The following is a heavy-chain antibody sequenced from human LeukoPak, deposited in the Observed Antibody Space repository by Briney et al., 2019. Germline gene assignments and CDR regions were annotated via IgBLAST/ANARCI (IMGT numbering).Heavy chain of an antibody. Sequence: KPSETLSLTCTVSGGSISSSSDYCGWIRQPPGKGLEWTGSIYYSGSTYYNPSLKSRVTISVDASKNQFSLKLSSVTAADTAVYYCARHVGDYVWGPPALFTWFDPWGQGALVTVSS. D-gene: IGHD3-16*01. J-gene: IGHJ5*02. V-gene: IGHV4-39*01. CDR1: GGSISSSSDY. CDR3: ARHVGDYVWGPPALFTWFDP. CDR2: IYYSGST.